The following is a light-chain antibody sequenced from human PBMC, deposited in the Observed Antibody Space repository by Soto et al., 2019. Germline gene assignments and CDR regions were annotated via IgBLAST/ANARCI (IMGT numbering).Light chain of an antibody. CDR1: SSDVGSYNR. J-gene: IGLJ2*01. CDR2: EVT. CDR3: CSRTSSSPL. Sequence: QSALTQPPSVSGSPGQSVTISCTGTSSDVGSYNRVSWYQQSPGTAPKLMIYEVTNRPSGVPDRFSGSRSGNTASLTISGAEAEDEADYYCCSRTSSSPLFGGGTKLTVL. V-gene: IGLV2-18*02.